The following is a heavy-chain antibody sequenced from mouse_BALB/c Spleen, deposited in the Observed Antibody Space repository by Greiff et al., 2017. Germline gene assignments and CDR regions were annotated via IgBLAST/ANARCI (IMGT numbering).Heavy chain of an antibody. CDR1: GFTFSDYY. Sequence: EVQRVESGGGLVKPGGSLKLSCAASGFTFSDYYMYWVRQTPEKRLAWVATISDGGSYTYSPDSVKGRFTISRDNAKNNLYLKMSSLKSEDTAMYYCARAHGYSCWYFDVWGAGTTGTVSS. V-gene: IGHV5-4*02. CDR3: ARAHGYSCWYFDV. D-gene: IGHD2-3*01. CDR2: ISDGGSYT. J-gene: IGHJ1*01.